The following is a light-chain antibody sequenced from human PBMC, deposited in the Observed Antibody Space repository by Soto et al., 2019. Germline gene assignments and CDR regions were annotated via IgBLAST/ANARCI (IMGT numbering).Light chain of an antibody. CDR3: SSYTSSSSYV. V-gene: IGLV2-14*03. CDR1: SSDIGPYNY. Sequence: QSALTQPASVSGSPGQSITISCTGTSSDIGPYNYVSWYQHHPGKAPKLMIYDVSNRPSGVSDRFSGSKSGSTASLTISGLQAEDEADYYCSSYTSSSSYVFGTGTKVTVL. J-gene: IGLJ1*01. CDR2: DVS.